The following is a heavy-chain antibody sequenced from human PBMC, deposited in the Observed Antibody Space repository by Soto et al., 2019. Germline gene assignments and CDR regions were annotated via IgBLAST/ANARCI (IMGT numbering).Heavy chain of an antibody. V-gene: IGHV1-18*01. D-gene: IGHD2-15*01. CDR2: ISAYNGNT. CDR1: GYTFTSYG. CDR3: ARLVVVAADINWFDP. J-gene: IGHJ5*02. Sequence: GASVKVSCKASGYTFTSYGISWVRQAPGQGLEWMGWISAYNGNTNYAQKLQGRVTMTTDTSTSTAYMELRSLRSDDTAVYYCARLVVVAADINWFDPWGQGTLVTVSS.